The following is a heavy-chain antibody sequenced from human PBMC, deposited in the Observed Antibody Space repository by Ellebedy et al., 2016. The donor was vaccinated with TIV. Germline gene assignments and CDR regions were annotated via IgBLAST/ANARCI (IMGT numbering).Heavy chain of an antibody. CDR2: ISRDSSDI. CDR3: VRYARLADY. CDR1: GFRFRKYY. V-gene: IGHV3-11*03. J-gene: IGHJ4*02. Sequence: GESLKISXVASGFRFRKYYMHWIRQVPGQGLEWLSYISRDSSDINYADSVTGRFTISRDNAKNSLYLQMNSLRAEDTAVYYCVRYARLADYWGQGTLVTVSS. D-gene: IGHD2-8*01.